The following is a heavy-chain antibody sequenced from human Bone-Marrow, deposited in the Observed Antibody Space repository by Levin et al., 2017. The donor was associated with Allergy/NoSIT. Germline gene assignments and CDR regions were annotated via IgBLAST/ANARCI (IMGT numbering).Heavy chain of an antibody. D-gene: IGHD4-17*01. CDR3: ARDLNDYGDNIGFYNFYGMDV. CDR1: GFTFSTYA. J-gene: IGHJ6*02. Sequence: GESLKISCAASGFTFSTYAMHWVRQAPGKGLEWVAVISYSGTKKYYEDSVKGRFTISRDTSKNTLSLQMNSLSAEDTAVYYCARDLNDYGDNIGFYNFYGMDVWGQGTTVTVSS. V-gene: IGHV3-30*04. CDR2: ISYSGTKK.